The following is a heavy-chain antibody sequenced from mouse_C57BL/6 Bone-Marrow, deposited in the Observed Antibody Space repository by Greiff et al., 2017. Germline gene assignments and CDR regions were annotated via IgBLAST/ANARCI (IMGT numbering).Heavy chain of an antibody. Sequence: QVQLQQSGPELVKPGASVKISCKASGYAFSSSWMNWVKQRPGKGLEWIGRIYPGDGDTNYNGKFKGKATLTADKSSSTAYMQLSSLTSEDSAVXFCARDDYYGSSYPFAYWGQGTLVTVSA. CDR1: GYAFSSSW. CDR2: IYPGDGDT. J-gene: IGHJ3*01. V-gene: IGHV1-82*01. CDR3: ARDDYYGSSYPFAY. D-gene: IGHD1-1*01.